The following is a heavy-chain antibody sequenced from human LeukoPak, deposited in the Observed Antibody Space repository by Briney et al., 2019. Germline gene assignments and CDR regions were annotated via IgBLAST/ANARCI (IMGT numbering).Heavy chain of an antibody. D-gene: IGHD3-10*01. V-gene: IGHV3-64*02. CDR2: ISTNGGST. Sequence: PGGSLRLSCAASGFTFSEYNMHWVRQAPGKGLEYVSAISTNGGSTHYADSVKGRFTISRDDPKSTLDLQMGSLRPEDMAVYHCARGFRFYGSGIDYWGQGTLVTV. CDR1: GFTFSEYN. CDR3: ARGFRFYGSGIDY. J-gene: IGHJ4*02.